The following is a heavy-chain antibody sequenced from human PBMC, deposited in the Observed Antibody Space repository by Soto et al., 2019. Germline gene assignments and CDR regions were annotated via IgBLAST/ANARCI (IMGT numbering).Heavy chain of an antibody. J-gene: IGHJ4*02. CDR1: GDSISISSYY. Sequence: SETLSLTCTISGDSISISSYYWAWIRQPPGKGLEWIGYIYYGGSTYYNPSLKSRITISLDTPKNQFSLDLTSVTAADTAVYYCASGSTVINTLDFWGQGTLVTVSS. CDR3: ASGSTVINTLDF. CDR2: IYYGGST. D-gene: IGHD4-17*01. V-gene: IGHV4-30-4*08.